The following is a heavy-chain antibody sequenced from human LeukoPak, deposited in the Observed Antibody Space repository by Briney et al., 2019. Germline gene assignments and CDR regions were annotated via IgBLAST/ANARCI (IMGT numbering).Heavy chain of an antibody. CDR2: ISSSSSYI. V-gene: IGHV3-21*04. Sequence: PGGSLRLSCVVSGFTFSTFTMNWVRQAPGKGLEWVSCISSSSSYIYYADSVKGRFTISRDNAKNSLYLQMNSLRSDDTAVYYCARADCSSTSCYYYFDYWGQGTLVTVSS. D-gene: IGHD2-2*01. CDR3: ARADCSSTSCYYYFDY. CDR1: GFTFSTFT. J-gene: IGHJ4*02.